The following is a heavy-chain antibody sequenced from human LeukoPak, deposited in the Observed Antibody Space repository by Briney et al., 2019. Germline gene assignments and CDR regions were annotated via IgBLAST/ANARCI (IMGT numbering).Heavy chain of an antibody. CDR3: ARELSAVGRWGAFDM. D-gene: IGHD6-13*01. V-gene: IGHV1-2*02. CDR2: INPNSGAT. CDR1: GYTFTDYF. J-gene: IGHJ3*02. Sequence: ASVKVSCKASGYTFTDYFIHWIRQAPGQGLEWMGWINPNSGATSYTQKFEGRVTMTRDTSINTGNMELTGLRFDDTAVYYCARELSAVGRWGAFDMWGQGTMVTVSS.